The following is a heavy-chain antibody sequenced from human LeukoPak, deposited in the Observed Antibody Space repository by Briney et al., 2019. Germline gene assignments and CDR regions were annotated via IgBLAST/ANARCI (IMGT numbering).Heavy chain of an antibody. CDR2: MNPNSGNT. D-gene: IGHD3-22*01. CDR3: AIGRRYYDSSGYYDYWYFDL. V-gene: IGHV1-8*01. J-gene: IGHJ2*01. Sequence: ASVKVSCKASGYTFTSYDINWVPQATGQGLEWMGWMNPNSGNTGYAQKFQGRVTMTRNTSISTAYMELSSLRSEDTAVYYCAIGRRYYDSSGYYDYWYFDLWGRGTLVTVSS. CDR1: GYTFTSYD.